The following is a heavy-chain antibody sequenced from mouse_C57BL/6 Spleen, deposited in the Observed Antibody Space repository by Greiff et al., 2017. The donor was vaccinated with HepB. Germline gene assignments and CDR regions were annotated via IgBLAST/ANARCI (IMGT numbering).Heavy chain of an antibody. D-gene: IGHD1-1*01. CDR3: ARDQGYYYGSRGFAY. CDR2: ISYDGSN. CDR1: GYSITSGYY. V-gene: IGHV3-6*01. Sequence: VQLKESGPGLVKPSQSLSLTCSVTGYSITSGYYWNWIRQFPGNKLEWMGYISYDGSNNYNPSLKNRISITRDTSKNQFFLKLNSVTTEDTATYYCARDQGYYYGSRGFAYWGQGTLVTVSA. J-gene: IGHJ3*01.